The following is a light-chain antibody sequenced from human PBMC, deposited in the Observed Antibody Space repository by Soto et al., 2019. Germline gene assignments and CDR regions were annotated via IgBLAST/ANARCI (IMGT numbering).Light chain of an antibody. CDR2: LGS. Sequence: DIVMTQSPLSLPVTPGEPASISCRSSQSLLHSNGYNYLDWYLQKPGQSPQLLIYLGSNRASGVTDRFSGSGSGTDFTLKISRVEAEDVGGYYCKHPLQSWTFGQGTKVEIK. J-gene: IGKJ1*01. CDR1: QSLLHSNGYNY. V-gene: IGKV2-28*01. CDR3: KHPLQSWT.